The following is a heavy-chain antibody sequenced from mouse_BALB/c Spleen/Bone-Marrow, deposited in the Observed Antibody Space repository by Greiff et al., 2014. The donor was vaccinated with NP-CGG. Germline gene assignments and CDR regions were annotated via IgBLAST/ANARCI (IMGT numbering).Heavy chain of an antibody. V-gene: IGHV1S29*02. J-gene: IGHJ3*01. CDR1: GYTFTDYN. CDR2: IYPYNGGT. CDR3: ARGGDRYDDWFAY. Sequence: VQLKESGPELVKPGASVKISCKASGYTFTDYNMHWVKQSHGKSLEWIGYIYPYNGGTGYNQKFKSKATLAVDNSSSTAYMERRSLTSEDSAVYYCARGGDRYDDWFAYWGQGTLVTVSA. D-gene: IGHD2-14*01.